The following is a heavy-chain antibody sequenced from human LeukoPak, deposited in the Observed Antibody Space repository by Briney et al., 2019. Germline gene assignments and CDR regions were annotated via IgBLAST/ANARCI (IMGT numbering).Heavy chain of an antibody. CDR2: IIPIFGTA. CDR3: ARVKGRTGYYFDY. J-gene: IGHJ4*02. Sequence: SVKVSCKASGGTFSSYAISWVRQAPGQGLEWMGGIIPIFGTANYAQKFQGRVTMTTDTSTSTAYMELRSLRSDDTAVYYCARVKGRTGYYFDYWGQGTLVTVSS. D-gene: IGHD1-14*01. CDR1: GGTFSSYA. V-gene: IGHV1-69*05.